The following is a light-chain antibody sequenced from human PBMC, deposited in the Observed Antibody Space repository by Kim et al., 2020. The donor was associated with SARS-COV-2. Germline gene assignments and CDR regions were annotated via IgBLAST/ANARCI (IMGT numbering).Light chain of an antibody. CDR2: LNSDGSH. V-gene: IGLV4-69*01. CDR1: IGQSRSA. CDR3: QTWGTGVWV. J-gene: IGLJ3*02. Sequence: SVNLTCTLSIGQSRSAIAWHQQQPEKGPRYLMKLNSDGSHTKGDGIPDRFSGSSSGTERYLTISSLQSEDEADYYCQTWGTGVWVFGGGTQLTVL.